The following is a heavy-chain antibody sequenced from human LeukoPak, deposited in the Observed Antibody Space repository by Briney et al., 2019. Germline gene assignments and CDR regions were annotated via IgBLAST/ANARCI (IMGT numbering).Heavy chain of an antibody. D-gene: IGHD1-1*01. CDR3: ARLGFTSGYGWDGGYYYYYMDV. Sequence: GGSLRLSCTASGFTFGDYVMNWFRQAPGEGLEWVGFIRSKNYGGTTEYAAPVKGRFTISRDDSKTIAYLQMNSLRTEDTAVYYCARLGFTSGYGWDGGYYYYYMDVWGKGTTVTVSS. CDR1: GFTFGDYV. CDR2: IRSKNYGGTT. J-gene: IGHJ6*03. V-gene: IGHV3-49*03.